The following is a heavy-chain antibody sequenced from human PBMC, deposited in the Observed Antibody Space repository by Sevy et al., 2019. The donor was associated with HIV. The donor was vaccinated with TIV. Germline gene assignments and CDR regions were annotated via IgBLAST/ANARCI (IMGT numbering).Heavy chain of an antibody. J-gene: IGHJ4*02. V-gene: IGHV3-23*01. D-gene: IGHD2-8*01. CDR2: LSFGCGEL. Sequence: GGSLRLSCAASGFTFSKYSMSWVRQPPGKGLEWVSTLSFGCGELNYADSVKGRFTNSRDNSKSSVYQEMNNLRPEDTAVYYCAREGCTKPHDYWGQGTLVTVSS. CDR3: AREGCTKPHDY. CDR1: GFTFSKYS.